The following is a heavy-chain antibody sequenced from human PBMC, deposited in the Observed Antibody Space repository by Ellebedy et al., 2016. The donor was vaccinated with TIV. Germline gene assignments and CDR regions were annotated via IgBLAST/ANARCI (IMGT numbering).Heavy chain of an antibody. D-gene: IGHD4-11*01. CDR2: IKSKTDGGTT. J-gene: IGHJ5*02. CDR1: GFTFSNAW. V-gene: IGHV3-15*01. CDR3: TTDPPRDYTPSQGFDP. Sequence: GESLKISCAASGFTFSNAWMSWVRQAPGKGLEWVGRIKSKTDGGTTDYAAPVKGRFTISRDDSKNTLYLQMNSLKTEDTAVYYCTTDPPRDYTPSQGFDPWGQGTLVTVSS.